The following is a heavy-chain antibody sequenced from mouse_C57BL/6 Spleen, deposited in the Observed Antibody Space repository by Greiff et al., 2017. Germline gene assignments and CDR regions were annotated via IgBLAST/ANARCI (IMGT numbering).Heavy chain of an antibody. CDR2: IDPENGDT. Sequence: VQLKQSGAELVRPGASVKLSCTASGFNIKDDYMHWVKQRPEQGLEWIGWIDPENGDTEYASKFQGKATITADTSSNTAYLQLSSLTSEDTGVYYCNYYGSSYLWFAYWGQGTLVTVSA. CDR1: GFNIKDDY. CDR3: NYYGSSYLWFAY. V-gene: IGHV14-4*01. J-gene: IGHJ3*01. D-gene: IGHD1-1*01.